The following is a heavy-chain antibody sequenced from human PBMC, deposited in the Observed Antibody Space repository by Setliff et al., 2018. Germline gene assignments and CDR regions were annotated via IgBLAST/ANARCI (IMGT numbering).Heavy chain of an antibody. CDR2: FDPEDGET. D-gene: IGHD3-9*01. CDR3: ATGSPLRYFDWSPGGY. CDR1: LSEGL. Sequence: LSEGLLQGEGQGLRRGLEWMGGFDPEDGETIYAQKFQGRVTMTEDTSTDTAYMELSSLRSEDTAVYYCATGSPLRYFDWSPGGYWGQGTLVTVSS. J-gene: IGHJ4*02. V-gene: IGHV1-24*01.